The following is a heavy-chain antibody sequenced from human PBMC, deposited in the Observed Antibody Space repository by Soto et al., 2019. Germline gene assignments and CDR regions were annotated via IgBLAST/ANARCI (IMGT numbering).Heavy chain of an antibody. CDR2: INAGNGNT. CDR1: GYTFTSYA. V-gene: IGHV1-3*05. J-gene: IGHJ4*02. CDR3: ARSIVVVTALDY. D-gene: IGHD2-21*02. Sequence: QVQLVQSGAEEKKPGASVKVYCKAYGYTFTSYAMHWVRQAPGQRLEWMGWINAGNGNTKYSQKFQDRVTITRDTSASTAYMELSSLRSEDTAVYYCARSIVVVTALDYWGQGTLVTVSS.